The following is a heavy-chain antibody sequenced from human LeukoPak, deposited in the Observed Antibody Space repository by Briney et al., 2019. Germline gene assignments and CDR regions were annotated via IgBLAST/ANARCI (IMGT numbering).Heavy chain of an antibody. CDR1: GGTFSRNA. CDR3: ARSYASWFGELFDY. D-gene: IGHD3-10*01. CDR2: IIPIFGTA. Sequence: SVKVSCKASGGTFSRNAISWVRQAPGQGLEWMGGIIPIFGTANYAQKFQGRVTITRDTSASTAYMELSSLRSEDTAVYYCARSYASWFGELFDYWGQGTLVTVSS. J-gene: IGHJ4*02. V-gene: IGHV1-69*05.